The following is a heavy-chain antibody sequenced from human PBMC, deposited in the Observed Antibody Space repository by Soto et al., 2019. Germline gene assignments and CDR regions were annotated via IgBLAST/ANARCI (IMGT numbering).Heavy chain of an antibody. CDR2: IYYSGST. V-gene: IGHV4-28*01. D-gene: IGHD4-17*01. CDR1: GYSISSSNL. Sequence: SETLSLTCAVSGYSISSSNLWGWIRQPPGKGLEWIGYIYYSGSTNYNPSLKSRVTISGDTSKNEFSLKLRSVTAADTAVYYCARSTGYGDSYFDYWGQGTLVTVSS. J-gene: IGHJ4*02. CDR3: ARSTGYGDSYFDY.